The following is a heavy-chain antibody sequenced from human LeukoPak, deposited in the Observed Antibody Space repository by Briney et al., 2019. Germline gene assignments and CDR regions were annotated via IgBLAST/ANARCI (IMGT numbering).Heavy chain of an antibody. CDR2: IYYNGST. V-gene: IGHV4-59*01. CDR1: GCSISNYC. CDR3: ARGDGRNWFDP. Sequence: SGTLSLTCTVSGCSISNYCWSWIRQSPGKGLEWIGHIYYNGSTTNNPSLKNVVTISVDTSNTHFPPKLSSLTAADTAVYYCARGDGRNWFDPWGQGTLVSVSS. J-gene: IGHJ5*02. D-gene: IGHD5-24*01.